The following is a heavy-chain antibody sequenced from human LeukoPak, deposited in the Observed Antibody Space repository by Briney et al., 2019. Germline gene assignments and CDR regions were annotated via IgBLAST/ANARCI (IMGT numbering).Heavy chain of an antibody. V-gene: IGHV3-30-3*01. Sequence: GGSLRLSCAASGFTFSSYAMHWVRQAPGKGLEWVAVISYDGSNKYYADSVKGRSTISRDNAKNSLYLQMNSLRAEDTAVYYCARALAARRGYYYYYMDVWGKGTTVTVSS. CDR3: ARALAARRGYYYYYMDV. J-gene: IGHJ6*03. CDR2: ISYDGSNK. CDR1: GFTFSSYA. D-gene: IGHD6-6*01.